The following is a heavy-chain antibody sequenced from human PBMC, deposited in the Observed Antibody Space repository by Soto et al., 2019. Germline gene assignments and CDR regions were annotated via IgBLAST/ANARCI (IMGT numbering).Heavy chain of an antibody. Sequence: EVQLVESGVGLVQPGWSLRLSCAASGFTFSRYDMHWVRQVTGKVLEWVSAIGAAVDTYYPGSVKGRFTISRENAKNSLYLQMKRLRAGDTAVYYCARVGLSDGSGGSCYSYDYWGQGILVTVSS. CDR2: IGAAVDT. J-gene: IGHJ4*02. CDR3: ARVGLSDGSGGSCYSYDY. V-gene: IGHV3-13*01. D-gene: IGHD2-15*01. CDR1: GFTFSRYD.